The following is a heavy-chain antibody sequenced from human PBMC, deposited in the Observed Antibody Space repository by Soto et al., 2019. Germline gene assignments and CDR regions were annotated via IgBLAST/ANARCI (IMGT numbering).Heavy chain of an antibody. D-gene: IGHD5-12*01. CDR3: AGARGFGGYPFDY. Sequence: GGSLRLSFVASGFTFSRYGMHWVRQAPGKGLEWVAVISYDGSNKDYVDSVKGRFTISRDNSKNTLYLQMNSLRAEDTAVYYCAGARGFGGYPFDYWGQGT. J-gene: IGHJ4*02. CDR2: ISYDGSNK. V-gene: IGHV3-30*03. CDR1: GFTFSRYG.